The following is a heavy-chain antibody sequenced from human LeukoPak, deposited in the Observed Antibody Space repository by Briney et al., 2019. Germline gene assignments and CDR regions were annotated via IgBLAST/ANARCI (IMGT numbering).Heavy chain of an antibody. J-gene: IGHJ4*02. CDR1: GFTVSNSY. D-gene: IGHD4-17*01. CDR2: IYYSGST. V-gene: IGHV4-59*02. CDR3: ARSSTVTTYPRFDY. Sequence: GSLRLSCAASGFTVSNSYMSWVRQAPGKGLEWIGYIYYSGSTNYNPSLKSRVTISVDTSKNQFSLKLSSVTAADTAVYYCARSSTVTTYPRFDYWGQGTLVTVSS.